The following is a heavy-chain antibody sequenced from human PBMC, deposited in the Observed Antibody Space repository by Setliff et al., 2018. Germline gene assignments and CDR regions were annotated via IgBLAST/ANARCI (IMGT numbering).Heavy chain of an antibody. CDR1: GESFSRYY. D-gene: IGHD2-2*01. J-gene: IGHJ4*02. V-gene: IGHV4-34*12. CDR3: ANCRYQVPYDY. CDR2: IIHSGSS. Sequence: PSETLSLTCAVSGESFSRYYWTWIRQSPGKGLEWIGEIIHSGSSKYNPSLKSRLTMSVDTSKNHFSLQLTSVGAADTGVYYCANCRYQVPYDYWGQGTLVTVSS.